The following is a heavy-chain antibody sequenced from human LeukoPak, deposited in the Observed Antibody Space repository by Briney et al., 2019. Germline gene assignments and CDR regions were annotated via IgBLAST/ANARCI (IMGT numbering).Heavy chain of an antibody. Sequence: GGSLGLSCAASGLSFSTSWMTWVRQAPGKGLEWVANIRRDGGEIYYMDSVKGRFAISRDNAKNSLYLQMNSLRVEDTAVYYCVRDGDDWNDFDHWGQGTLVTVSS. CDR3: VRDGDDWNDFDH. CDR2: IRRDGGEI. J-gene: IGHJ4*02. D-gene: IGHD1-1*01. V-gene: IGHV3-7*01. CDR1: GLSFSTSW.